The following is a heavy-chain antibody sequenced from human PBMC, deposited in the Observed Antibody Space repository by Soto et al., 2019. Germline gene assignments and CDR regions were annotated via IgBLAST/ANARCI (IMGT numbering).Heavy chain of an antibody. Sequence: QVQLQESGPGLVRPSETLSLTCTVSGGSFSSYYWTWIRQSPGKGLEWFGDIYYSGSTDYNPSLRGRLAISIDTSKNQFSLRLNSMTAADTAVYYCAGRDCSGTNCYYLDYYYMDVWGKGTTVTVSS. CDR1: GGSFSSYY. CDR3: AGRDCSGTNCYYLDYYYMDV. J-gene: IGHJ6*03. V-gene: IGHV4-59*08. CDR2: IYYSGST. D-gene: IGHD2-2*01.